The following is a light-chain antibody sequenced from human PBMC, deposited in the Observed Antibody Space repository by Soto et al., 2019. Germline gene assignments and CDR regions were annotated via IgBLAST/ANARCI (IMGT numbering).Light chain of an antibody. CDR2: KAS. CDR1: QSISNW. Sequence: DIPMTQSPSTLSASVGDRVTITCRASQSISNWLAWYQQKPGKAPKLLIYKASSLESGVPSRFSGSGSGTEFTLTISSLQPDDFATYYCQQYNSYSITLGQGTRLEIK. CDR3: QQYNSYSIT. J-gene: IGKJ5*01. V-gene: IGKV1-5*03.